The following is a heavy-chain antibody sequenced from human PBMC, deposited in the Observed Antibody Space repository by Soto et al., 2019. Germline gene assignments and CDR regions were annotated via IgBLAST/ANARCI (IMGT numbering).Heavy chain of an antibody. J-gene: IGHJ4*02. Sequence: QVQLQGSGPGLVKPSETLSLTCSVSGDSISSRTYFWGWIRQSPERGLEWIGDIYSSGTTHYNASLNSRATISADTEKGQLSLKLSSVTAADTAVYYWVTGNIGRSGGWVPFEYWGQGFPVTVSP. CDR1: GDSISSRTYF. CDR3: VTGNIGRSGGWVPFEY. D-gene: IGHD2-15*01. V-gene: IGHV4-39*01. CDR2: IYSSGTT.